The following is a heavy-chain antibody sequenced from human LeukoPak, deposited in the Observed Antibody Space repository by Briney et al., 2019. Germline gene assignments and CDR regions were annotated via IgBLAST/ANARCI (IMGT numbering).Heavy chain of an antibody. J-gene: IGHJ4*02. CDR3: ARIYSMGWNGYYFDY. CDR2: INPNSGST. V-gene: IGHV1-2*02. CDR1: GYTFTGYY. D-gene: IGHD1-1*01. Sequence: GASVKVSCKASGYTFTGYYMHWVRQAPGQGLEWMGWINPNSGSTNYAQKFQGRVTMTRDTSISTAYMELSRLRSDDTAVYYCARIYSMGWNGYYFDYWGQGTLVTVSS.